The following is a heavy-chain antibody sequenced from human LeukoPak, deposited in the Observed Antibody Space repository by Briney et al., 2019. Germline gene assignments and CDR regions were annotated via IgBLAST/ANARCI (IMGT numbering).Heavy chain of an antibody. Sequence: SETLSLTCTVSGYSISSGYYWGWIRQPPGKGLEWIGSIYHSGSTYYNPSLKSRVTISVDTSKNQFSLKLSSVTAADTAVYYCARYRAVTRDFDYWGQGTLVTVSS. V-gene: IGHV4-38-2*02. D-gene: IGHD4-17*01. J-gene: IGHJ4*02. CDR3: ARYRAVTRDFDY. CDR2: IYHSGST. CDR1: GYSISSGYY.